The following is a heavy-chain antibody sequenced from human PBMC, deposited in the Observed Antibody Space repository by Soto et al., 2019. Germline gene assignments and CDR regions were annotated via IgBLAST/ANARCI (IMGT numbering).Heavy chain of an antibody. J-gene: IGHJ3*02. Sequence: LSLTCTVSGGSISSYYWSWIRQPPGKGLEWIGYIYYSGSTNYNPSLKSRVTISVDTSENQFSLKLSSVTAADTAVYYCARSRRAYDAFDIWGQGTMVT. CDR3: ARSRRAYDAFDI. CDR1: GGSISSYY. V-gene: IGHV4-59*01. CDR2: IYYSGST.